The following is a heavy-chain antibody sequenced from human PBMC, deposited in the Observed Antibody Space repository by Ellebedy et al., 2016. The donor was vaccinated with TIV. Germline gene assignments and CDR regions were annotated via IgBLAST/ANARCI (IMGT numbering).Heavy chain of an antibody. CDR1: GYTFSDYY. D-gene: IGHD6-19*01. J-gene: IGHJ4*02. CDR3: VREAAKYDDGWWADSFDY. V-gene: IGHV3-11*01. CDR2: ISNSSRTI. Sequence: GESLKISCSTSGYTFSDYYMSWVRQAPGKGLEWISYISNSSRTIYYADSVKGRFTIFRDNTKNSLYLQMNSLRPEDTAVYYCVREAAKYDDGWWADSFDYWGQGSLVTVSS.